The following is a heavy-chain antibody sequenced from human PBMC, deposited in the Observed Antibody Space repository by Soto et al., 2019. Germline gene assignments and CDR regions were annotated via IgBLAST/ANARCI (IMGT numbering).Heavy chain of an antibody. D-gene: IGHD3-22*01. Sequence: GGSLRLSCAASGFTFSSYAMSWVRQAPGKGLEWVSAISGSGGSTYYADSVKGRFTISGDNSKNTLYLQMNSLRAEDTAVYYCAKDSGYSDGMDVWGQGTTVTVSS. CDR2: ISGSGGST. V-gene: IGHV3-23*01. CDR1: GFTFSSYA. CDR3: AKDSGYSDGMDV. J-gene: IGHJ6*02.